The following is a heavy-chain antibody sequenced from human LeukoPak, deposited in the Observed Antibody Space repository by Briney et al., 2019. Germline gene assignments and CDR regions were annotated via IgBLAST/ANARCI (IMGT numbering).Heavy chain of an antibody. V-gene: IGHV3-23*01. D-gene: IGHD3-3*01. Sequence: PGGSLRLSCAASGFIFSNYAMNWVRQAPGKGLEWVSAVSGSDDSTYYADSVKGRFTISRDNSKNTLFLQMNSLRAEDTAVYYCAKDRDGGYYPFDYWGQGTLVTVSS. CDR2: VSGSDDST. CDR1: GFIFSNYA. CDR3: AKDRDGGYYPFDY. J-gene: IGHJ4*02.